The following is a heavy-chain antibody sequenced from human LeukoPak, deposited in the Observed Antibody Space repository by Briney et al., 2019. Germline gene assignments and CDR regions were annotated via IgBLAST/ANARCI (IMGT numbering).Heavy chain of an antibody. J-gene: IGHJ4*02. CDR3: TKDLTGAEDY. Sequence: GGSLRLSCAASGFNITSNYMNWVRQAPGKGPVWVSYLNTDGSYTTYADSVKGRFTISRDNAKNTLYLQMNSLRDEDTAVYYCTKDLTGAEDYWGQGTLVTVSS. CDR2: LNTDGSYT. D-gene: IGHD7-27*01. CDR1: GFNITSNY. V-gene: IGHV3-74*01.